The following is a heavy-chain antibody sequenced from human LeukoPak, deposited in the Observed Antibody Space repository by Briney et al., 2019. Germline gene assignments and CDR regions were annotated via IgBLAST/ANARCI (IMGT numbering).Heavy chain of an antibody. V-gene: IGHV3-15*01. D-gene: IGHD2-15*01. Sequence: PGGSLRLSCAASGFTFSNAWMSWVRQAPGKGLEWVGRIKSKTYGGTTDYAAPVKGRFIISRDDSKNTLYVQMNSLKSEDTAVYYCTAFESGGFYWGQGTLVTVSS. CDR3: TAFESGGFY. CDR2: IKSKTYGGTT. CDR1: GFTFSNAW. J-gene: IGHJ4*02.